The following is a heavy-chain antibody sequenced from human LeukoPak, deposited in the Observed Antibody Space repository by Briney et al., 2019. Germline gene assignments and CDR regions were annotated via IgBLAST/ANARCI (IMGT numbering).Heavy chain of an antibody. V-gene: IGHV3-21*04. CDR1: GFTFSNYS. Sequence: GGSLRLSCAGSGFTFSNYSINWVRQAPGKGLEWVSSISPSSHYIYYADSVRGRFTISRDNARNSLYLQMNSLRDEDTAVYYCARDRHPAMVSSSYYMDVWGTGTTVTVSS. J-gene: IGHJ6*03. D-gene: IGHD5-18*01. CDR3: ARDRHPAMVSSSYYMDV. CDR2: ISPSSHYI.